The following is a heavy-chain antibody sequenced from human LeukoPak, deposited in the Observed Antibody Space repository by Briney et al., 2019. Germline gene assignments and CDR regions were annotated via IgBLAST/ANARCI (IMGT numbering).Heavy chain of an antibody. Sequence: ASVKVSCKASGYTFTSYFMHWVRQAPGQGLEWMGVINPTGGSTSYAQKFQGRVTMTRGTSTSTVYMELSSLRPEDTAVYYCARVVWDCTGGSCYSEATRQGDWYFDLWGRGTLVTVSS. CDR2: INPTGGST. CDR1: GYTFTSYF. J-gene: IGHJ2*01. D-gene: IGHD2-15*01. CDR3: ARVVWDCTGGSCYSEATRQGDWYFDL. V-gene: IGHV1-46*01.